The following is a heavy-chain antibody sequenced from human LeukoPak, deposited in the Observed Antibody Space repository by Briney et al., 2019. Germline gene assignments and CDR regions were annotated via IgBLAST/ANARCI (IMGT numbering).Heavy chain of an antibody. CDR1: GGSFSGYY. CDR3: ARLPVVGAAAYYYGMDV. V-gene: IGHV4-34*01. CDR2: INHSGST. Sequence: SETLSLTCAVYGGSFSGYYWSWIRQPPGKGLEWIGEINHSGSTNYNPSLKSRVTISVDTSKNQFSLKLSSVTAADTAVYYCARLPVVGAAAYYYGMDVWGQGTTATVS. D-gene: IGHD1-26*01. J-gene: IGHJ6*02.